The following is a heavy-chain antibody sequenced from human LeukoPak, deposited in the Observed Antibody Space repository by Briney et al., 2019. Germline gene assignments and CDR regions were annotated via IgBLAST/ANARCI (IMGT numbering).Heavy chain of an antibody. J-gene: IGHJ4*02. CDR3: ARGAAAFDY. CDR2: VYLSAST. V-gene: IGHV4-59*01. D-gene: IGHD2-2*01. Sequence: PSETLSLTCTVWGGSFSIYYWIWLRQPPGKAQDLMGYVYLSASTHYNPSLKSRVTISVTPSKNHCSLKLTSVTAADTAVYYCARGAAAFDYWGKGTLVTVPS. CDR1: GGSFSIYY.